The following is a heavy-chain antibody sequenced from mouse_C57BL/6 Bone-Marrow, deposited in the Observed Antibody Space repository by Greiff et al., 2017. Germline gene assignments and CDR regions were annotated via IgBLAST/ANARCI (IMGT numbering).Heavy chain of an antibody. J-gene: IGHJ2*01. V-gene: IGHV1-55*01. D-gene: IGHD1-1*01. CDR3: ARRGAVDPDY. Sequence: VQLQESGAELVKPGASVKMSCKASGYTFTSYWITWVKQRPGQGLEWIGDIYPGSGSTNYNEKFKSKATLTVDTSSSTAYMQLSSLTSEDSAVYYCARRGAVDPDYWGQGTTLTVSS. CDR1: GYTFTSYW. CDR2: IYPGSGST.